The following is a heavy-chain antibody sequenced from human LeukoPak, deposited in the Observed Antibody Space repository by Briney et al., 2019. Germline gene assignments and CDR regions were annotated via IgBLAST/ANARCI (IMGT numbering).Heavy chain of an antibody. V-gene: IGHV1-8*01. Sequence: ASVKVSCKASGYTFTSYDINWVRQATGQGLEWMGGMNPNSGNTGYAQKFQGRVTMTRNTSISTTYMELSSLRSEDTAVYYCASRDGYNDYYFDYWGQGTLVTVSS. D-gene: IGHD5-24*01. CDR1: GYTFTSYD. J-gene: IGHJ4*02. CDR2: MNPNSGNT. CDR3: ASRDGYNDYYFDY.